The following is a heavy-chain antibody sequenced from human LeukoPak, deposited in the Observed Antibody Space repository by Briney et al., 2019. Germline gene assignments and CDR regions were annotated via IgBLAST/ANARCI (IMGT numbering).Heavy chain of an antibody. CDR2: INHSGST. V-gene: IGHV4-34*01. J-gene: IGHJ4*02. CDR1: GGSFSGYY. Sequence: PSETLSLTCAVYGGSFSGYYWSWIRQPPGEGLEWIGEINHSGSTNYNPSLKSRVTISVDTSKNQFSLKLSSVTAADTAVYYCARARGVAAAGTDYFDYWGQGTLVTVSS. CDR3: ARARGVAAAGTDYFDY. D-gene: IGHD6-13*01.